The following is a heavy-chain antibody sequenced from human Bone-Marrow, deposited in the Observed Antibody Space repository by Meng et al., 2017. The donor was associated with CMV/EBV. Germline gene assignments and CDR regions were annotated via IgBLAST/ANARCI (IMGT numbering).Heavy chain of an antibody. CDR2: IIPILGIA. CDR1: GGTFSSYA. J-gene: IGHJ5*02. Sequence: SVKVSCKASGGTFSSYAISWVRQAPGQGLEWMGGIIPILGIANYAQKFQGRVTITADKSTSTAYMELSSLRSEDTAVYYCARWTLNGRSSPFDPWGQGTLVTVSS. CDR3: ARWTLNGRSSPFDP. V-gene: IGHV1-69*10. D-gene: IGHD6-6*01.